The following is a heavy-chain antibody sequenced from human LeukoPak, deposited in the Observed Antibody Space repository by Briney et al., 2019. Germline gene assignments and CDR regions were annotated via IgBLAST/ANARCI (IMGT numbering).Heavy chain of an antibody. CDR3: ARGRVSKTITIFGVVNTRAQHYYYGMDV. D-gene: IGHD3-3*01. CDR2: INPNSGGT. Sequence: GASVKVSCKASGYTFTGYYMHWVRQAPGQGLEWMGWINPNSGGTNYAQKFQGWVTMTRNTSISTAYMELSSLRSEDTAVYYCARGRVSKTITIFGVVNTRAQHYYYGMDVWGQGTTVTVSS. V-gene: IGHV1-2*04. CDR1: GYTFTGYY. J-gene: IGHJ6*02.